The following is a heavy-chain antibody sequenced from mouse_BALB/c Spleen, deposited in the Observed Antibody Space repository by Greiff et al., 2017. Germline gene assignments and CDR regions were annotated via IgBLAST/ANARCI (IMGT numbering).Heavy chain of an antibody. CDR1: GFTFSSYG. CDR2: ITSNGGST. J-gene: IGHJ2*01. V-gene: IGHV5-6-3*01. CDR3: ARYWGDRDDGFYYFDY. Sequence: DVKLQESGGGLVQPGGSLKLSCAASGFTFSSYGMSWVRQTPDKRLELVATITSNGGSTYYPDSVKGRVTISRDNAKITLYLQMSSLKSEDTAMYDCARYWGDRDDGFYYFDYWGQGTTLTVSS.